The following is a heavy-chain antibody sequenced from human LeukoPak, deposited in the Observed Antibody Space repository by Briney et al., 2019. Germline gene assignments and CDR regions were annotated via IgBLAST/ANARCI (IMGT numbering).Heavy chain of an antibody. Sequence: GGSMSPASAADAFTFDDYCIGWVRQAAGGLRGWDSCINSNGGSTGYAASVKGRFTISRDNAKTSLYLQMNSLRAEDTAIYYCARHLSGVTGYTYGRGIDYWGQGTLVTVSS. D-gene: IGHD5-18*01. V-gene: IGHV3-20*04. CDR2: INSNGGST. CDR1: AFTFDDYC. J-gene: IGHJ4*02. CDR3: ARHLSGVTGYTYGRGIDY.